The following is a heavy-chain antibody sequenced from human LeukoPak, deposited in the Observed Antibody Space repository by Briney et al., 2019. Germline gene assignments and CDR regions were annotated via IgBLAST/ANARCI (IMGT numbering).Heavy chain of an antibody. CDR3: SRDPATIFGVAAYFDY. J-gene: IGHJ4*02. CDR2: ISGSGGST. D-gene: IGHD3-3*01. Sequence: PGGSLRLSCAASGFTFSSYAMSWVRQAPGKGLEWVSAISGSGGSTYYADSVKGRFTISRDNSKNTLYLQMNSLRAEDTAVYYCSRDPATIFGVAAYFDYWGQGTLVTVSS. V-gene: IGHV3-23*01. CDR1: GFTFSSYA.